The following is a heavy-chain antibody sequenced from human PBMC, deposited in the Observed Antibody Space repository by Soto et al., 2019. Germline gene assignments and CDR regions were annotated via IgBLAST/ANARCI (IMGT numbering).Heavy chain of an antibody. CDR1: GFTFSSYS. J-gene: IGHJ6*02. Sequence: EVQLVESGGGLVQPGGSLRLSCAASGFTFSSYSMNWVRQAPGKGLEWVSYISSSSSTIYYADSVKGRFTISRDNAKNSMYLQMNSLRDEDTAVYYCARALVLRFLEWYTNTRYGMDVWGQGTTVTVSS. CDR2: ISSSSSTI. D-gene: IGHD3-3*01. CDR3: ARALVLRFLEWYTNTRYGMDV. V-gene: IGHV3-48*02.